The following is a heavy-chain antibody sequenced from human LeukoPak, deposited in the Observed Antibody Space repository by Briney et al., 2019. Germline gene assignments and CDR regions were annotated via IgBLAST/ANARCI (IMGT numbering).Heavy chain of an antibody. CDR2: IYYSGST. CDR3: ARDEWLVRFDY. CDR1: GGSISSSSYY. D-gene: IGHD6-19*01. Sequence: PSETLSLTCTVSGGSISSSSYYWGWIRQPPGKGLEWIGSIYYSGSTYYNPSLKSRVTISVDTSKNQFSLKLSSVTAADTAVYYCARDEWLVRFDYWSQGTLVTVSS. V-gene: IGHV4-39*07. J-gene: IGHJ4*02.